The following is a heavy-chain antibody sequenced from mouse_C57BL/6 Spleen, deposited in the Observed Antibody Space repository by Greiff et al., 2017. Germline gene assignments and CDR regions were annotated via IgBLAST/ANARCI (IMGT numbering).Heavy chain of an antibody. CDR3: LSGSFAY. CDR1: GYSITSGYY. V-gene: IGHV3-6*01. J-gene: IGHJ3*01. Sequence: VQLKESGPGLVKPSQSLSLTCSVTGYSITSGYYWNWIRQFPGNKLEWMGYISYDGSNNYNPSLKNRISITRDTSTNQFFLKLNSVTTEDTATYYCLSGSFAYWGQGTLVTVSA. CDR2: ISYDGSN.